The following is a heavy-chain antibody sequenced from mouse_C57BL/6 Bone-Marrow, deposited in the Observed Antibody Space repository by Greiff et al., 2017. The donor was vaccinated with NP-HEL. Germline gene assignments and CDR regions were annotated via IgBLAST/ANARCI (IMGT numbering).Heavy chain of an antibody. Sequence: QVTLKESGPGILQSSQTLSLTCSFSGFSLSTSGMGVSWIRQPSGKGLEWLAHIYWDDDKRYNPSLKSRLTISKDTSRNQVFLKITSVDTADTATYYCARNWRGAPKGDYAMDYWGQGTSVTVSS. CDR2: IYWDDDK. J-gene: IGHJ4*01. CDR1: GFSLSTSGMG. CDR3: ARNWRGAPKGDYAMDY. V-gene: IGHV8-12*01.